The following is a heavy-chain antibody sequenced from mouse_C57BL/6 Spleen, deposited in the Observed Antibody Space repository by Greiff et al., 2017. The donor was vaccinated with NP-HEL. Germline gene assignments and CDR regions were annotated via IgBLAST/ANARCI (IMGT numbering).Heavy chain of an antibody. V-gene: IGHV1-69*01. CDR3: ARMTTVVGAMDY. Sequence: QVQLQQPGAELVMPGASVKLSCKASGYTFTSYWMHWVKQRPGQGLEWIGEIDPSDSYTNYNQKFKGKSTLTVDKSSSTAYMQLSSLTSEDSAVYYCARMTTVVGAMDYWGQGTSVTVSS. J-gene: IGHJ4*01. D-gene: IGHD1-1*01. CDR1: GYTFTSYW. CDR2: IDPSDSYT.